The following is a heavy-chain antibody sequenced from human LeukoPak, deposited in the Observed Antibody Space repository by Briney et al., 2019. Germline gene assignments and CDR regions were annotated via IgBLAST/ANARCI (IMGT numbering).Heavy chain of an antibody. D-gene: IGHD6-19*01. J-gene: IGHJ4*02. CDR1: GYSISSGYY. CDR2: IYHSGST. CDR3: ARTRQWLEYYFDY. Sequence: PSETLSLTCAASGYSISSGYYWGWIRQPPGKGLEWIGSIYHSGSTYYNPSLKSRVTISVDTSKNQFSLKLSSVTAADTAVYYCARTRQWLEYYFDYWGQGTLVTVSS. V-gene: IGHV4-38-2*01.